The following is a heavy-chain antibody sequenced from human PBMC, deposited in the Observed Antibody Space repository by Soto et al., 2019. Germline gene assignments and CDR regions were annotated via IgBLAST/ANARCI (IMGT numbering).Heavy chain of an antibody. V-gene: IGHV1-18*01. J-gene: IGHJ6*02. CDR3: ARDLELPPEYYYYYGMDV. CDR2: ISAYNGNT. D-gene: IGHD1-26*01. CDR1: GYTFTSYG. Sequence: SVKVSCKASGYTFTSYGISWVRQAPGQGLEWMGWISAYNGNTNYAQKLQGRVTMTTDTSTSTAYMELRSLRSDDTAVYYCARDLELPPEYYYYYGMDVWGQGTTVTVSS.